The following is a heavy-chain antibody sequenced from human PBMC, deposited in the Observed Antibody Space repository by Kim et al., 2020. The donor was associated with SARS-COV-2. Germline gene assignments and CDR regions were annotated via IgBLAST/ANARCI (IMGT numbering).Heavy chain of an antibody. CDR2: IYRGGTT. D-gene: IGHD2-2*01. Sequence: GGSQRLSCAASGITVSINYMTWVRQAPGKGLEWVSVIYRGGTTNYADSVRGRFTISRDNSKNVLYLQMNRLRAEDTAVYFCARGSGLVVEPYAMGGDGLDVWGQGTTVTVSS. V-gene: IGHV3-53*01. CDR1: GITVSINY. CDR3: ARGSGLVVEPYAMGGDGLDV. J-gene: IGHJ6*02.